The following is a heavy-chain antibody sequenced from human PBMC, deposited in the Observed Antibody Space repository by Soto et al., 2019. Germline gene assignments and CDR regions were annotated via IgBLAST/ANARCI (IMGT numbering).Heavy chain of an antibody. CDR1: GGSISSSSYY. J-gene: IGHJ5*02. V-gene: IGHV4-39*01. CDR2: IYYSGST. Sequence: SETLSLTCTVSGGSISSSSYYWGWIRQPPGKGLEWIGSIYYSGSTYYNPSLKSRVTISVDTSKNQFSLKLSSVTAADTAVYYCARHLELSKFDPWGQGTLVTVSS. D-gene: IGHD1-7*01. CDR3: ARHLELSKFDP.